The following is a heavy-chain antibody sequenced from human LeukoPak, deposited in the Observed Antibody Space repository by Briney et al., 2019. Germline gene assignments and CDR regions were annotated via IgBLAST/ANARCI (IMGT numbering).Heavy chain of an antibody. CDR3: AKFYRATRGACDS. V-gene: IGHV1-46*01. CDR1: GYTFTSYY. Sequence: ASVKVSCKASGYTFTSYYMHWVRQAPGQGLEWMGIINPSGGSTSYAQKFQGRVTMTRDMSTSTVYMELSSLRSEDTAVYCCAKFYRATRGACDSWGQGTLVTVSS. D-gene: IGHD2-21*02. J-gene: IGHJ4*02. CDR2: INPSGGST.